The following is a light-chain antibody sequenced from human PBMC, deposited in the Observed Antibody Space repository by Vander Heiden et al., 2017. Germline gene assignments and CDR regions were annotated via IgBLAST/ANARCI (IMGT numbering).Light chain of an antibody. Sequence: DIQMTQSPSSLSASVGDRVTITCRASQSLSRYLNWYQQKPGKAPELLMYAASTLQGGVPSRFSGSGSGTDFTLTISSLQPEDFATYYCQQSHSTPWTFGQGTKVEIK. CDR3: QQSHSTPWT. CDR2: AAS. V-gene: IGKV1-39*01. J-gene: IGKJ1*01. CDR1: QSLSRY.